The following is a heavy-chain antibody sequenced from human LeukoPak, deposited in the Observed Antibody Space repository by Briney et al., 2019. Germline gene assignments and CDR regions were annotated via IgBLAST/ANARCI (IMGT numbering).Heavy chain of an antibody. CDR3: ARHTEQWLVPYYFDY. CDR2: IYYSGST. V-gene: IGHV4-39*01. D-gene: IGHD6-19*01. J-gene: IGHJ4*02. Sequence: SETLSLTCTVSGGSISSSSYYWGWIRQPPGKGLEWIGSIYYSGSTYYNPSLKSRVTISVDTSKNQFSLKLSSVTAADTAVYYCARHTEQWLVPYYFDYWGQGNLVTVSS. CDR1: GGSISSSSYY.